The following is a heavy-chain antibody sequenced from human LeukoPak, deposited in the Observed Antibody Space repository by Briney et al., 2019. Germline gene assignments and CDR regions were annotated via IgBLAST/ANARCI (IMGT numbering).Heavy chain of an antibody. CDR2: IYTSGST. CDR1: GGSISSGSYY. J-gene: IGHJ6*02. D-gene: IGHD6-19*01. V-gene: IGHV4-61*02. Sequence: SETPSPTCTVSGGSISSGSYYWSWIRQPPREGLGWIGRIYTSGSTNYNPSLKSRVTISVDTSKNQFSLKLSSVTAADTAVYYCAREFFSSGWYGKMDVWGQGTTVTVSS. CDR3: AREFFSSGWYGKMDV.